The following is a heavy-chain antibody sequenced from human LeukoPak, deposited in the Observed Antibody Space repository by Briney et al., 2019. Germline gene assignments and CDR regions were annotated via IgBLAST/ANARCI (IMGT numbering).Heavy chain of an antibody. CDR2: IIPIFGTA. CDR3: ARTPGDIVVVPAAEEFDP. Sequence: ASVKVSCKASGGTFSSYAISWVRQAPGQGLEWMGGIIPIFGTANYAQKFQGRVTITTDESTSTAYMELSSLRSEDTAVYYCARTPGDIVVVPAAEEFDPWGQGTLVTVSS. CDR1: GGTFSSYA. V-gene: IGHV1-69*05. D-gene: IGHD2-2*01. J-gene: IGHJ5*02.